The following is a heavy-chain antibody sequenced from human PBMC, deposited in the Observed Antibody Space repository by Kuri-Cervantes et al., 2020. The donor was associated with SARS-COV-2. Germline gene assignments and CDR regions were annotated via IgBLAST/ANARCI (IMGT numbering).Heavy chain of an antibody. CDR1: GFTFSTYA. Sequence: GESLKISCAVSGFTFSTYAMSWVRQAPGKGLEWVSGLSGSGGTTFYADSVKGRFTISRDNSKNTLYLQMNSLRAEDTAVYYCATTRGYCSNNSCWGQGTLVTVSS. V-gene: IGHV3-23*01. J-gene: IGHJ4*02. D-gene: IGHD2-2*01. CDR2: LSGSGGTT. CDR3: ATTRGYCSNNSC.